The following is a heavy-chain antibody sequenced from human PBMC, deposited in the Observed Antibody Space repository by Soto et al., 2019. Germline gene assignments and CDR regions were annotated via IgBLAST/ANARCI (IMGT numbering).Heavy chain of an antibody. V-gene: IGHV4-39*02. Sequence: PSETLSLTCTVSGGSISTRSSYWGWIRQPPGKGLEWIGSIYYIGSTNYNPSLKSRVAISIDSSKTRFSLKLSSVTAADKAVYYCASTVTTDYYYYYMDVWGKGTTVTVSS. J-gene: IGHJ6*03. CDR2: IYYIGST. CDR1: GGSISTRSSY. D-gene: IGHD4-4*01. CDR3: ASTVTTDYYYYYMDV.